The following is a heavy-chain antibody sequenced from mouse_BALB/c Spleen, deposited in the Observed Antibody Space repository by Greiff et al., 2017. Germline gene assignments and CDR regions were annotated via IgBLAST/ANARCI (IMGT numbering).Heavy chain of an antibody. CDR1: GFSLTSYG. J-gene: IGHJ4*01. CDR2: IWAGGST. Sequence: QVQLKQSGPGLVAPSQSLSITCTVSGFSLTSYGVHWVRQPPGQGLEWLGVIWAGGSTNYNSAIMSRLSIIKDNSKSQVFLIMNSLQTDDTAMYYCARKIEAMDYWGQGTSVTVSS. V-gene: IGHV2-9*02. CDR3: ARKIEAMDY.